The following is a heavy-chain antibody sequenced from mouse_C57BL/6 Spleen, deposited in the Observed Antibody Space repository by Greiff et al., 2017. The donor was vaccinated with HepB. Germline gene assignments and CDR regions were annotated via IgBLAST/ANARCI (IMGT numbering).Heavy chain of an antibody. CDR3: ARGGNYPSWYFDV. J-gene: IGHJ1*03. V-gene: IGHV5-16*01. CDR2: INYDGSST. CDR1: GFTFSDYY. Sequence: EVKLVESEGGLVQPGSSMKLSCTASGFTFSDYYMAWVRQVPEKGLEWVANINYDGSSTYYLDSLKSRFIISRDNAKNILYLQMSSLKSEDTATYYCARGGNYPSWYFDVWGTGTTVTVSS. D-gene: IGHD2-1*01.